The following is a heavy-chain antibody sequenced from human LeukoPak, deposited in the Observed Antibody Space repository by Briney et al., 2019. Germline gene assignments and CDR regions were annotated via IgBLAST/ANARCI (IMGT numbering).Heavy chain of an antibody. D-gene: IGHD3-22*01. J-gene: IGHJ4*02. CDR1: GYSFTSYW. Sequence: GESLKISCKGSGYSFTSYWIGWVRQMPGKGLEWMWIIYPGDSETRYSPSFQGQVTISADKSISTAYLQWSSLKASDTAMYYCARLRDYYDSSGSIDYWDQGTLVTVSS. CDR3: ARLRDYYDSSGSIDY. V-gene: IGHV5-51*01. CDR2: IYPGDSET.